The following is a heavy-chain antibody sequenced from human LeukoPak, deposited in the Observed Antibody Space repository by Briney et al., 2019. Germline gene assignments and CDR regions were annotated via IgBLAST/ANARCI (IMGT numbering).Heavy chain of an antibody. J-gene: IGHJ5*02. CDR1: GGTFSSYA. CDR3: ARGHINYDILTGYYTKWFDP. D-gene: IGHD3-9*01. Sequence: SVKVSRKASGGTFSSYAISWVRQAPGQGLEWMGGIIPIFGTANYAQKFQGRVTITADESTSTAYMELSSLRSEDTAVYYCARGHINYDILTGYYTKWFDPWGQGTLVTVSS. CDR2: IIPIFGTA. V-gene: IGHV1-69*13.